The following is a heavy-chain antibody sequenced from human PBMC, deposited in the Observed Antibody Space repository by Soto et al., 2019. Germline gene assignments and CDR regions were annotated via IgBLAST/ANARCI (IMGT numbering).Heavy chain of an antibody. J-gene: IGHJ5*02. CDR2: VSGNGCNT. CDR3: AKDRMRASGWFDP. D-gene: IGHD1-26*01. V-gene: IGHV3-23*01. Sequence: PGGSLRLSCVASALSFSSYTINYHRQAPGKGLEWVSGVSGNGCNTYYADSVKGRFSISRDNSKNTLYLQLNSLRAEGTAIYYGAKDRMRASGWFDPWGQGTPVTVSS. CDR1: ALSFSSYT.